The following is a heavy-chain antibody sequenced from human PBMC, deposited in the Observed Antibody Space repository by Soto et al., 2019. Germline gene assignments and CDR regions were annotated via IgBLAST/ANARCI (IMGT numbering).Heavy chain of an antibody. D-gene: IGHD3-3*01. Sequence: QVQLVQSGAEVKMPGASVKVSCKVSGYTLTYLPIHWVRQAPGKGLEWMGCFDPEEGEAIYAQQFQGRVTMSENTSTDTAYMERSSLRSEDTAVYYCATTPPDFWWNWFDPWGQGTLVTVSS. J-gene: IGHJ5*02. CDR3: ATTPPDFWWNWFDP. V-gene: IGHV1-24*01. CDR2: FDPEEGEA. CDR1: GYTLTYLP.